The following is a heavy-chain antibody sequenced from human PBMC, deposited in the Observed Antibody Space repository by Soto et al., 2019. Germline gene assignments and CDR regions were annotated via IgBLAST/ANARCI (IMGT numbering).Heavy chain of an antibody. CDR2: IWHDGSKK. CDR1: GFTLRSYG. J-gene: IGHJ4*02. D-gene: IGHD2-21*01. V-gene: IGHV3-33*01. CDR3: ARDRGSDDPIDY. Sequence: QVQLVESGGGVVQPGRSLRLSCGASGFTLRSYGLHWVRQAPGKGLEWVAVIWHDGSKKYYADSVKGRFTISRDNSKNKLYLQMNNLRAEDTAVYYCARDRGSDDPIDYWGQGTLVTVSS.